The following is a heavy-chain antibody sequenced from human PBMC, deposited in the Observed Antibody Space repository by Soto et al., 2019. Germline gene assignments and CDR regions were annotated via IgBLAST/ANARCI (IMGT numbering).Heavy chain of an antibody. J-gene: IGHJ4*02. V-gene: IGHV3-74*01. CDR3: VRETNDWYGIDY. D-gene: IGHD3-9*01. CDR1: GFTFSNYW. Sequence: PGGSLRLSCAASGFTFSNYWMHWVRLPPGKGLLWVSRINIGGSAANYAGSVEGRFTVSRDDAKNTLYLQMNSLRDDDTAVYYCVRETNDWYGIDYLGQGA. CDR2: INIGGSAA.